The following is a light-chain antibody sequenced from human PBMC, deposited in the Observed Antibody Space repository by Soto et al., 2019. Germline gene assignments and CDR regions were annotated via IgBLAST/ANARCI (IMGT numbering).Light chain of an antibody. J-gene: IGKJ5*01. Sequence: DIQMTQSPSTLSGSVGDRVTITCRASQTISSWLAWYQQKPGQPPKLLIYWASTRASGVPDRFSGSGSGTDFTLTISSLQAEDVAVYYCQQYYSTPITFGQGTRLEIK. CDR1: QTISSW. V-gene: IGKV4-1*01. CDR3: QQYYSTPIT. CDR2: WAS.